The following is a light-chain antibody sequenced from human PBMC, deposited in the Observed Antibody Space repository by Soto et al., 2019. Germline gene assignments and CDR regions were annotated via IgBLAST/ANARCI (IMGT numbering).Light chain of an antibody. CDR2: APS. J-gene: IGKJ2*01. Sequence: DIQMTQSPSSLSASVGDRITITCRASQSISAYLNWYQHKPGKAPKLLIFAPSTLQTGVPSRFSGSGSGTHFTLTISGLQPEDFGTYYCQQTFSSPYTFAQGTKLEI. V-gene: IGKV1-39*01. CDR3: QQTFSSPYT. CDR1: QSISAY.